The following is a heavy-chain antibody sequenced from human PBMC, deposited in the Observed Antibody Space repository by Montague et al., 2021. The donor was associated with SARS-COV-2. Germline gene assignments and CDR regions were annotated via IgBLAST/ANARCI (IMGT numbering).Heavy chain of an antibody. CDR1: GFSLSTSGMC. Sequence: VKHTQTLTLTCTFSGFSLSTSGMCMTWIRQPPGKALEWPARIDWDGDKYYNTSLKNRLTISKDTSKNLVVLTMTNMDPVDTATYYCARGPSDTYYYNGMDVWGRGTTVTVSS. J-gene: IGHJ6*02. V-gene: IGHV2-70*11. CDR2: IDWDGDK. CDR3: ARGPSDTYYYNGMDV.